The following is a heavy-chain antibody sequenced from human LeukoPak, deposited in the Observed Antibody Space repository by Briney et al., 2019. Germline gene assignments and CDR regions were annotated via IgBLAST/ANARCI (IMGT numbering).Heavy chain of an antibody. D-gene: IGHD2-21*02. CDR2: INHSGST. CDR1: GGSFSGYY. V-gene: IGHV4-34*01. Sequence: SETLSLACAVYGGSFSGYYWSWIRQPPGKGLEWIGEINHSGSTNYNPSLKSRVTISVDTSKKQFSLKLRSVTAADTAVYYCARDRGHCGGDCYGNYFDYWGQGTLVTVSS. CDR3: ARDRGHCGGDCYGNYFDY. J-gene: IGHJ4*02.